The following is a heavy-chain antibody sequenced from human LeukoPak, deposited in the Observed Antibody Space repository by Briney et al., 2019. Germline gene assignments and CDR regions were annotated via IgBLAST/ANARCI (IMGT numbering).Heavy chain of an antibody. J-gene: IGHJ3*02. D-gene: IGHD2-15*01. CDR3: ARALYCSGGTCYVNAFDI. CDR2: INQSGST. V-gene: IGHV4-34*01. Sequence: SETLSLTCAVYGGSFSGYSWSWIRQPPGKGLEWIGEINQSGSTNYNPSVRSRVTVSEDTSINQFSLKLNSVTAADTAVYYCARALYCSGGTCYVNAFDIWGQGTMVTVSS. CDR1: GGSFSGYS.